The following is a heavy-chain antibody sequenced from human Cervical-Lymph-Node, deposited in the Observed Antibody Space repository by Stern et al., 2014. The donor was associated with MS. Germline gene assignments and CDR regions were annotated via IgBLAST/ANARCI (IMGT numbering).Heavy chain of an antibody. J-gene: IGHJ4*02. CDR3: AKHACTGAACPFDL. V-gene: IGHV4-39*01. CDR1: GDSISSYTHY. CDR2: VYYSGDD. Sequence: VQLVESGPGLVKPSETLSLTCAVSGDSISSYTHYWAWIRQPPGKGLEWIGSVYYSGDDYYNPSLKSPVTISVDASKNHFSLGLNSVTAADTAVYYCAKHACTGAACPFDLWGQGTLVTVSS. D-gene: IGHD2-8*02.